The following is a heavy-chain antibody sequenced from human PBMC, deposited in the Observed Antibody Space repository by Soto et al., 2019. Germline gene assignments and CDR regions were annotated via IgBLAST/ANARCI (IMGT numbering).Heavy chain of an antibody. Sequence: PGGSLRLACAASVFTFSSYGMHWVRQAPGKGLEWVAVIWYDGSNKYYADSVKGRFTISRDNSKNTLYLQMNSLRAEDTAVYYCARGKGYCSGGSCRFYYYYGMDVWGQGTTVTVSS. CDR1: VFTFSSYG. V-gene: IGHV3-33*01. J-gene: IGHJ6*02. D-gene: IGHD2-15*01. CDR2: IWYDGSNK. CDR3: ARGKGYCSGGSCRFYYYYGMDV.